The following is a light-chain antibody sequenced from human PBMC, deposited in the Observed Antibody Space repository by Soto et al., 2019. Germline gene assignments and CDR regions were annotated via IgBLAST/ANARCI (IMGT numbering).Light chain of an antibody. V-gene: IGLV2-23*02. CDR1: SSDVGSYNL. J-gene: IGLJ1*01. Sequence: QSSLTQPASVSGSPGRSITISCTGTSSDVGSYNLVSRYQQFPGKAPKLMIFEVNKRPSGVSSRFSGSKSGITASLTISGLQAEDEADYYCCSYAGGGTYVFATGTKVTVL. CDR3: CSYAGGGTYV. CDR2: EVN.